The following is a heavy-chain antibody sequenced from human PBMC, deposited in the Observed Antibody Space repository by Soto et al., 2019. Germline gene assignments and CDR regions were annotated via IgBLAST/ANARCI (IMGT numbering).Heavy chain of an antibody. J-gene: IGHJ4*02. CDR2: IFPSGNT. CDR3: ARGSLRPDY. CDR1: STSLSNYY. V-gene: IGHV4-4*07. D-gene: IGHD1-26*01. Sequence: PSETLSLTCTVSSTSLSNYYWSWIRQPAGKGLEWIGRIFPSGNTDYNPSLRGRVAMSVDTSKNQFSLKLSSVTAADTAVYYCARGSLRPDYCGPGTLVTVSS.